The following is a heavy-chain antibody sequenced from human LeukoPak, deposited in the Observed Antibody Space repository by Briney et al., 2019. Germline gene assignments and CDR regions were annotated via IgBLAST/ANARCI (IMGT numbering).Heavy chain of an antibody. CDR3: ARDHQLQIVGAHDAFDI. J-gene: IGHJ3*02. D-gene: IGHD1-26*01. CDR2: IIHSPNTNDNPSLKSRMT. Sequence: SETLSLTCAVYGGSFSNYYWTWIRQPPGKGLGWIGEIIHSPNTNDNPSLKSRMTNYNPSLKSRVTMSVDTSKNQFSLNLTSVTAADTAVYYCARDHQLQIVGAHDAFDIWGQGTMVTVSS. CDR1: GGSFSNYY. V-gene: IGHV4-34*12.